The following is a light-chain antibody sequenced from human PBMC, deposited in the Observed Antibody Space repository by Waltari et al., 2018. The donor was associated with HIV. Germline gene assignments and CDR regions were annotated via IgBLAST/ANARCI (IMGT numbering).Light chain of an antibody. Sequence: DIQMTQSPSSLSAFVGDRVTITGQASRKAPNFLFYVASSLETGVPSSFSGSGSGTGFAFAITSLQPKDITTYFCQQSDNVPCSFGQGTRLEI. V-gene: IGKV1-33*01. CDR2: VAS. J-gene: IGKJ2*04. CDR3: QQSDNVPCS.